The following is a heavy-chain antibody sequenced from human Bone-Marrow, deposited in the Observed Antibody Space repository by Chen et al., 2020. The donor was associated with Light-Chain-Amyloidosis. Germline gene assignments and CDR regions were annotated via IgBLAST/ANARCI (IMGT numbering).Heavy chain of an antibody. CDR2: IYYDGST. Sequence: QVQLRESGPGLVQASETLSLTCTVSGGSIRSYFWSWIRQSPGKGLEWIGYIYYDGSTHYNPSPKSRVTISQDTSKNQYSLKLNSVTAADTAIYYCARTSGPSHFDYWGQGTLVTVSS. J-gene: IGHJ4*02. CDR3: ARTSGPSHFDY. CDR1: GGSIRSYF. V-gene: IGHV4-59*01. D-gene: IGHD3-10*01.